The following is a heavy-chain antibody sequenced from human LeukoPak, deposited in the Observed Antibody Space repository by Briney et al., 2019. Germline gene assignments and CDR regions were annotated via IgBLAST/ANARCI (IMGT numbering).Heavy chain of an antibody. D-gene: IGHD3-3*01. CDR1: GYTFTSYG. J-gene: IGHJ6*03. Sequence: GASVKVSCKASGYTFTSYGISWVRQAPGQGLEWMGWISAYNGNTNYAQKLQGRVTMTTDTSTSTAYMELRSLRSDDTAVYYCARCRGYDFWSGPSYYYYYMDVWGKGTTVTVSS. V-gene: IGHV1-18*01. CDR3: ARCRGYDFWSGPSYYYYYMDV. CDR2: ISAYNGNT.